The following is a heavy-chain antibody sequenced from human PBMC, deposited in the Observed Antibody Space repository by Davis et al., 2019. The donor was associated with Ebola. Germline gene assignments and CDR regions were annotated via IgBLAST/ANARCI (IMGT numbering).Heavy chain of an antibody. Sequence: ASVTVSCKASGYSFTSYDINWVRQATGQGLEWMGWMNPNSGNTGYAQKFQGRVTMTRNTSIRTAYMEVSSLRSEDTAVYYCRVSGYYYYGLDVWGKGTTVTVSS. CDR3: RVSGYYYYGLDV. J-gene: IGHJ6*04. CDR1: GYSFTSYD. CDR2: MNPNSGNT. D-gene: IGHD2/OR15-2a*01. V-gene: IGHV1-8*01.